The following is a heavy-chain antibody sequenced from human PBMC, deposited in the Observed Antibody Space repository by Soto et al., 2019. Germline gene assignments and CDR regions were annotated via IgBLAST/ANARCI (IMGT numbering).Heavy chain of an antibody. CDR3: ARNILGGTTDY. J-gene: IGHJ4*02. CDR1: GYSFSTRA. V-gene: IGHV1-3*01. D-gene: IGHD1-7*01. Sequence: GASVKVSCKASGYSFSTRAMHWVRQAPGQGLEWVGWINSVNDHTIYSEKFQGRVTITSDTSATTAYMELSSLTSEDTAVYYCARNILGGTTDYWGQGTLVTVSS. CDR2: INSVNDHT.